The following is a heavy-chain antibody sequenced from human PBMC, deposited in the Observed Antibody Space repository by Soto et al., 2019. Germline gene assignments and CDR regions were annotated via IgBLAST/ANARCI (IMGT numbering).Heavy chain of an antibody. CDR2: IWNDGIRK. D-gene: IGHD3-22*01. CDR3: ARDDDYEANAFDY. V-gene: IGHV3-33*01. J-gene: IGHJ4*02. Sequence: GGSLRLCCAASGFTFSRYGMHWFRQAPGKGLEWVALIWNDGIRKVYVDSVKGRFTISRDNSKNTLDLQMNSLRAEDTAVYYCARDDDYEANAFDYWGPGTLVTVSS. CDR1: GFTFSRYG.